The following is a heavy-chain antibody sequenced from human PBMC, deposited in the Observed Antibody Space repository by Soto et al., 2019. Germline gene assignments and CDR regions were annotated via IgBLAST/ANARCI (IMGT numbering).Heavy chain of an antibody. J-gene: IGHJ5*01. D-gene: IGHD1-1*01. CDR2: VHISGHS. V-gene: IGHV4-4*02. CDR1: GGSVRAPDW. CDR3: ARVRQGCSANNCYFDP. Sequence: LSLTCTLSGGSVRAPDWWNWVRQSPDKGLEWIAEVHISGHSNYNPSLRSRVSVSIDSSKNQFYLDLNSVTAADTAIYYCARVRQGCSANNCYFDPWGQGTQVTVSS.